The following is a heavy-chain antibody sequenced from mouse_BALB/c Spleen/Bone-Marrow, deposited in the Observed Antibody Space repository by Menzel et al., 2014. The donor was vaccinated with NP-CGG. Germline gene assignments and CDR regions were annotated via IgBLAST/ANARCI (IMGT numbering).Heavy chain of an antibody. J-gene: IGHJ1*01. D-gene: IGHD2-14*01. CDR2: IDPENGDT. Sequence: EVKLMESGAELVRSGASVKLSCTASGFNIKDYYMHWVKQRPEQGLEWIGWIDPENGDTEYAPKFQGKATMTADTSSNTAYLQLSSLTSEDTAVYYCYRYDWYFDVWGAGTTVTVSS. CDR1: GFNIKDYY. V-gene: IGHV14-4*02. CDR3: YRYDWYFDV.